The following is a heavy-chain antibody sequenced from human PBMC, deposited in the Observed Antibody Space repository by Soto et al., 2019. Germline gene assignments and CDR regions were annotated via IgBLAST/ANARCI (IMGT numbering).Heavy chain of an antibody. D-gene: IGHD5-12*01. Sequence: GGSLRLSCVVSGFTVSSDYMSWVRQAPGKGLEWISVIYAGGSTYYAESVKGRFTISRDNSKNTLYLQMNSLRADDTGVYYCAGPVASDYWGQGTRVTVPQ. V-gene: IGHV3-53*01. CDR1: GFTVSSDY. J-gene: IGHJ4*02. CDR2: IYAGGST. CDR3: AGPVASDY.